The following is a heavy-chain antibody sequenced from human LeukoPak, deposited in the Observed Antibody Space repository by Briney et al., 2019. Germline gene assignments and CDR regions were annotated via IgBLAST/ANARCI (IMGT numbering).Heavy chain of an antibody. V-gene: IGHV3-23*01. D-gene: IGHD6-13*01. CDR3: ARAYSSSWYDF. CDR1: GFTFSSYA. J-gene: IGHJ5*01. Sequence: GGSLRLSCAASGFTFSSYAMSWVRQAPGKGLEWVSGISSSGSGGSTYYADSVKGGFTISRDNSKNTLYLQINSVRAEDTAVYYCARAYSSSWYDFWGQGTLVTVSS. CDR2: ISSSGSGGST.